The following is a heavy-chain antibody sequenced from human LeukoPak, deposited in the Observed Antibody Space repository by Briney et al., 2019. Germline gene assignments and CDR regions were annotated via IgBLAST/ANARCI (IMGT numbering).Heavy chain of an antibody. CDR3: ARGPRGTIFGVVTLYYFDY. D-gene: IGHD3-3*01. CDR1: GFTFSSYA. V-gene: IGHV3-30*04. CDR2: ISYDGSNK. J-gene: IGHJ4*02. Sequence: QPGRSLRLSCAASGFTFSSYAMQWVRPAPGKGLEWVAVISYDGSNKYYADSVKGRFTISRDNSKNTLYLQMNSLRAEDTAVYYCARGPRGTIFGVVTLYYFDYWGQGTLVTVSS.